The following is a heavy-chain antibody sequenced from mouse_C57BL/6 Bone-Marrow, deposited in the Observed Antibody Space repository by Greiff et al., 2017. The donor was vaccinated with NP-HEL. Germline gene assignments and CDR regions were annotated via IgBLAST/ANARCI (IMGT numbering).Heavy chain of an antibody. CDR3: ARVFYYYGSSYHWYFDV. CDR2: ISSGSSTI. Sequence: EVNVVESGGGLVKPGGSLKLSCAASGFTFSDYGMHWVRQAPEKGLEWVAYISSGSSTIYYADTVKGRFTITRDNAKNTLFLQMTSLRSEDTAMYYCARVFYYYGSSYHWYFDVWGTGTTVTVSS. V-gene: IGHV5-17*01. D-gene: IGHD1-1*01. J-gene: IGHJ1*03. CDR1: GFTFSDYG.